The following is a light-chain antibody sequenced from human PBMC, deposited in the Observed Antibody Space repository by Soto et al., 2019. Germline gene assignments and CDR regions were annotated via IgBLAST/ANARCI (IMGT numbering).Light chain of an antibody. CDR3: SSYRASSTTHYV. Sequence: QSALTQPASLSGSPGQSITISCTGTSSDVGGCNYVSWYQQHPGTAPKLLIYDVSNRPSGVSNRFSGSKSGTPASLTISGVHAEDEADYDCSSYRASSTTHYVFGTGTKVTVL. CDR2: DVS. CDR1: SSDVGGCNY. J-gene: IGLJ1*01. V-gene: IGLV2-14*03.